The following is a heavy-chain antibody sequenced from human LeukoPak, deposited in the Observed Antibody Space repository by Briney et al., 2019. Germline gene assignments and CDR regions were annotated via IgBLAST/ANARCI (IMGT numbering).Heavy chain of an antibody. CDR3: ARRRPYYDSSGYYLDAFDI. V-gene: IGHV4-59*08. Sequence: SETLSLTCTVSGGSISSYYWSWIRQPPGKGLEWIGYIYYSGSTNYNPSLKSRVTISVDTSKNQFSLKLSSVTAADTAVYYCARRRPYYDSSGYYLDAFDIWGQGTMVTVSS. CDR1: GGSISSYY. CDR2: IYYSGST. J-gene: IGHJ3*02. D-gene: IGHD3-22*01.